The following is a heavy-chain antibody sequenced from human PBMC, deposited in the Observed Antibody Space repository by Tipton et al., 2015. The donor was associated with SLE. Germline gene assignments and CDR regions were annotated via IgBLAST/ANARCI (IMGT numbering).Heavy chain of an antibody. D-gene: IGHD1-26*01. Sequence: TLSLTCTVSGGSISSHYWSWIRQPPGKGLEWIGYIYYSGSTNYNPSLKSRVTISVDTSKNQFSLKLSSVTAADTAVYYCARGPGILAAFDIWGQGTMVTVSS. CDR1: GGSISSHY. CDR2: IYYSGST. J-gene: IGHJ3*02. CDR3: ARGPGILAAFDI. V-gene: IGHV4-59*11.